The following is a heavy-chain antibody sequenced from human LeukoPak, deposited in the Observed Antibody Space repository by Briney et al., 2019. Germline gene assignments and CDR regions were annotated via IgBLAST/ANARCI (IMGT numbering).Heavy chain of an antibody. D-gene: IGHD6-19*01. Sequence: SETLSLTCTVSGGSISSYYWSWIRQPPGKGLEWIGYIYYSGSTNYNPSLKSRVTISVDTSKNQFSLKLSSVTAADTTVYYCARLGPIAVAGKVDYWGQGTLVTVSS. V-gene: IGHV4-59*08. CDR2: IYYSGST. CDR3: ARLGPIAVAGKVDY. J-gene: IGHJ4*02. CDR1: GGSISSYY.